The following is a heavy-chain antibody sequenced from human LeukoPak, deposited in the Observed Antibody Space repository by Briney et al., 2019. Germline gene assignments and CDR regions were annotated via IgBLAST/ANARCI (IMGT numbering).Heavy chain of an antibody. D-gene: IGHD6-13*01. CDR1: GFTFSSYS. J-gene: IGHJ4*02. V-gene: IGHV3-21*01. CDR3: ARARGYSSSWYIYSSGLYYFDY. CDR2: ISSSSSYI. Sequence: PGGSLRLSCAASGFTFSSYSMNWVRQAPGKGLEWVSSISSSSSYIYYADSVKGRFTISRDNAKNSLYLQMNSLRAQDTAVYYCARARGYSSSWYIYSSGLYYFDYWGQGTLVTVSS.